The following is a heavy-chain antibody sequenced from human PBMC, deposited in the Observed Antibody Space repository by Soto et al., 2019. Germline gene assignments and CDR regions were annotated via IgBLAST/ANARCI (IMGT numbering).Heavy chain of an antibody. CDR3: VRRVSGNYDY. CDR2: ISINGGTT. V-gene: IGHV3-64*01. J-gene: IGHJ4*02. Sequence: EVQLAESGGGMVQPGGSLRLSCVASGFTFSSYDMHWVRQAPGKGLEYVSSISINGGTTYYGNSVKSRFTISRDKSKNTLYLQMGSLRAEDMAVYYCVRRVSGNYDYWGKGTLVTVSS. CDR1: GFTFSSYD. D-gene: IGHD1-7*01.